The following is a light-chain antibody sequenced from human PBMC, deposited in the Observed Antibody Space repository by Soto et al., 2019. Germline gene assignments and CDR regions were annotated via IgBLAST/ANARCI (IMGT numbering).Light chain of an antibody. CDR3: SSYTSSSTVV. V-gene: IGLV2-14*01. CDR1: SSDVGGYNF. Sequence: QSALTQPASVSGSPGQSITLSCTGTSSDVGGYNFVSWYQQHPGTAPKLMIYDVTNRPSGVSNRFSGSKSGNTASLTISGLQPEDEADYYCSSYTSSSTVVFGGGTKRTVL. J-gene: IGLJ2*01. CDR2: DVT.